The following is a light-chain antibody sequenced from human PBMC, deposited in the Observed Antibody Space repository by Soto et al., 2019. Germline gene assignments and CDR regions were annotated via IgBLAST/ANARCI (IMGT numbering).Light chain of an antibody. J-gene: IGKJ1*01. CDR3: QQSYSTPAWT. CDR1: QTIGNY. CDR2: RAS. Sequence: DVQMTQSPASLSASVGDRVTITCRASQTIGNYLNWYQQKPGKAPTVVVYRASTLQSGVPSRFSGSGSGTDFTPTISSLQPEDFATYYCQQSYSTPAWTFGQGTKVDIK. V-gene: IGKV1-39*01.